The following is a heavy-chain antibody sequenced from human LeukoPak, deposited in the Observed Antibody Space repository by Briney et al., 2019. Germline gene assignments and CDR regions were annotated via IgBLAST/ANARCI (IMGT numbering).Heavy chain of an antibody. CDR1: GFTFSSYW. V-gene: IGHV3-74*01. J-gene: IGHJ4*02. D-gene: IGHD6-19*01. Sequence: GGSLRLSCAASGFTFSSYWMHWVRQAPGKGLVWVSRINSDGSSTSYADSVKGRFTISRDNAKNTLYLQMDSLRDEDTAVYYCARDQFSSGWYTDYWGQGTLVTVSS. CDR3: ARDQFSSGWYTDY. CDR2: INSDGSST.